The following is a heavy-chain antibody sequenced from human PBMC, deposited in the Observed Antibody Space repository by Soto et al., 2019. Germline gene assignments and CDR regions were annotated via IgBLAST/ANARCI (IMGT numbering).Heavy chain of an antibody. CDR3: ARERTYCSSTSCYDLLDY. CDR1: GGSISSSNW. V-gene: IGHV4-4*02. D-gene: IGHD2-2*01. J-gene: IGHJ4*02. Sequence: LSLTCAVSGGSISSSNWWSWVRQPPGKGLEWIGEIYHSGSTNYNPSLKSRVTISVDKSKNQFSLKLSSVTAADTAVYYCARERTYCSSTSCYDLLDYWGQGTLVTVSS. CDR2: IYHSGST.